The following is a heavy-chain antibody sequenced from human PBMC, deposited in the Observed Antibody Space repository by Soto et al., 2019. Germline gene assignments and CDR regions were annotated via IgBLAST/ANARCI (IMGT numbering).Heavy chain of an antibody. V-gene: IGHV1-58*01. Sequence: ASVKVSCKASGFTFTSSAVQWVRQARGQRLEWIGWIVVGSGNTNYAQKFQERVTITRDMSTSTAYMELSSLRSEDTAVYYCAADVPPAPAAAELYYYYYGMDVWGQGTTVTVSS. D-gene: IGHD6-13*01. CDR1: GFTFTSSA. CDR3: AADVPPAPAAAELYYYYYGMDV. J-gene: IGHJ6*02. CDR2: IVVGSGNT.